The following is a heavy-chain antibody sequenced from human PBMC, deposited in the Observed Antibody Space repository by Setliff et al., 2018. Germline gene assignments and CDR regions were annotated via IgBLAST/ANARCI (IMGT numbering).Heavy chain of an antibody. CDR3: TRGQRAWSY. Sequence: SAKVSCKASGYTFTRYAISWVRQAPGQGPEWMGWISAYNGNTNYALKLQDRVIMTADTSTNTVYLDLGSLRSDDSAMYYCTRGQRAWSYWGQGTLVTVSS. V-gene: IGHV1-18*01. D-gene: IGHD6-19*01. J-gene: IGHJ4*02. CDR1: GYTFTRYA. CDR2: ISAYNGNT.